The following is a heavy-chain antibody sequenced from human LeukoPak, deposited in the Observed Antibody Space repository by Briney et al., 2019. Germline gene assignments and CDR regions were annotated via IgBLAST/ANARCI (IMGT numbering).Heavy chain of an antibody. CDR2: IYTIGST. Sequence: SETLSLTCTVSGGSISSYYWSWIRQPAGKGLEWIGRIYTIGSTNYNPSLKSRVTMSVDTSKNQFSLKLSSVTAADTAVYYCARDHEDIVVVPAAMPYYYYYMDVWGKGTTVTISS. J-gene: IGHJ6*03. D-gene: IGHD2-2*01. V-gene: IGHV4-4*07. CDR1: GGSISSYY. CDR3: ARDHEDIVVVPAAMPYYYYYMDV.